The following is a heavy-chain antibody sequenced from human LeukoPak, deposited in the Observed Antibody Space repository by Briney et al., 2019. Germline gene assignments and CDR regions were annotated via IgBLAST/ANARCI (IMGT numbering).Heavy chain of an antibody. D-gene: IGHD6-6*01. CDR2: ISSNGGST. CDR1: GFTFSSYA. V-gene: IGHV3-64*01. Sequence: PGGSLRLSCAASGFTFSSYAMHWVRQAPGKGLEYVSAISSNGGSTYYANSVKGRFTISRDNSKNTLYLQMGSLRGEDMAVYYCARGGRAARLFDYWGQGTLVTVSS. J-gene: IGHJ4*02. CDR3: ARGGRAARLFDY.